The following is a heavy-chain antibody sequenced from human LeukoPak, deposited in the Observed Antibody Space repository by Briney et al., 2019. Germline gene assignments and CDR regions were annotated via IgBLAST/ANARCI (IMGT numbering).Heavy chain of an antibody. V-gene: IGHV1-2*02. J-gene: IGHJ3*02. CDR3: ARGRRYQDSSGYHAFDI. CDR1: GYTFTDYY. CDR2: INPNSGET. Sequence: GASVKVSCKASGYTFTDYYIHWVRQAPGQGLEWMGCINPNSGETAYVQKLQGRVTVTRDPSISKAYMELSRLGSDDTAIYYCARGRRYQDSSGYHAFDIWGQGTMVTVSS. D-gene: IGHD3-22*01.